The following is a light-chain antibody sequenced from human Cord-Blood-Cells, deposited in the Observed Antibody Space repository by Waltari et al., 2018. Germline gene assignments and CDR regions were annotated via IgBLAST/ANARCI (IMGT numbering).Light chain of an antibody. V-gene: IGLV2-23*02. CDR2: EVS. J-gene: IGLJ3*02. CDR1: SSDVGSYNL. CDR3: CSYAGSSTFPRV. Sequence: QSALTQPASVSGSPGQSITISCTGTSSDVGSYNLVSWYQQHPGKAPKLMIYEVSKRPSGVSKRFSGSKSGNTASLTISGLQAEDEADYYCCSYAGSSTFPRVFGGGTKLTVL.